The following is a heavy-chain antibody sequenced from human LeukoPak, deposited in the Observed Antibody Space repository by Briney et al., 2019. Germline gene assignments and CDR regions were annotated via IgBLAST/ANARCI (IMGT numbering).Heavy chain of an antibody. D-gene: IGHD2-2*01. Sequence: PGGSLRLSCAASGFTFSSYAMSWVCQAPGKGLEWVSAISGSGGSTYYADSVKGRFTISRDNSKNTLYLQMNSLRAEDTAVYYCAKGGKVVPAAGSDYWGQGTLVTVSS. J-gene: IGHJ4*02. CDR2: ISGSGGST. CDR1: GFTFSSYA. V-gene: IGHV3-23*01. CDR3: AKGGKVVPAAGSDY.